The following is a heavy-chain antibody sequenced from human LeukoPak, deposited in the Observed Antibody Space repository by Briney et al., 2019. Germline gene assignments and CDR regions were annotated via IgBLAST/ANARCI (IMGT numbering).Heavy chain of an antibody. Sequence: EASVKVSCKASGGTFISYAISWVRQAPGQGLEWMGGIIPIFGTANYAQKFQGRVTITTDESTSTAYMELSSLRSEDTAVYYCARDPYYYDSSRGVAFDIWGQGTMVTVSS. J-gene: IGHJ3*02. V-gene: IGHV1-69*05. D-gene: IGHD3-22*01. CDR2: IIPIFGTA. CDR1: GGTFISYA. CDR3: ARDPYYYDSSRGVAFDI.